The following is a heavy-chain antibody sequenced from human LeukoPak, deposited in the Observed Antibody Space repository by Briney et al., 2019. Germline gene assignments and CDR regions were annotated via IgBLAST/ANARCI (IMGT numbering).Heavy chain of an antibody. V-gene: IGHV3-33*08. CDR1: GFTFSSYG. Sequence: QPGRSLRLSCAASGFTFSSYGMHWVRQAPGKGLEWVAVIWYGGSNKYYADSVKGRFTISRDNSKNTLYLQMNSLRAEDTAVYYCANPGYSSGWQDYAFDIWGQGTMVTVST. CDR3: ANPGYSSGWQDYAFDI. D-gene: IGHD6-19*01. CDR2: IWYGGSNK. J-gene: IGHJ3*02.